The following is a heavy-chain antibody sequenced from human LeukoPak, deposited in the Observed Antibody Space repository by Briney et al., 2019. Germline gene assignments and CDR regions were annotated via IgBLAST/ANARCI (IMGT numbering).Heavy chain of an antibody. Sequence: SETLSLTCTVSGGSIGTYSHYWGWVRQAPGKGLEWIGSIYYTGSTYFNPSLKSRVTISIHTSKNEFSLKLSSVTAADTAVYYCAGGAGPYYYYYMDVWGKGTTVTVSS. CDR3: AGGAGPYYYYYMDV. CDR1: GGSIGTYSHY. J-gene: IGHJ6*03. V-gene: IGHV4-39*07. D-gene: IGHD6-19*01. CDR2: IYYTGST.